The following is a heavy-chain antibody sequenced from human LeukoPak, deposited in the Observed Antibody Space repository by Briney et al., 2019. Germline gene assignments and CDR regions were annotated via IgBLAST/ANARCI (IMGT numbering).Heavy chain of an antibody. CDR3: ARDDFNQLLSPLGY. D-gene: IGHD2-2*01. Sequence: ASVKVSCKASGYTFTSYYMHWVRQAPGQGLEWMGIINPSGGSTSYAQKFQGRVTMTRDTSISTAYMELSRLRSDDTAVYYCARDDFNQLLSPLGYWGQGTLVTVSS. CDR2: INPSGGST. J-gene: IGHJ4*02. CDR1: GYTFTSYY. V-gene: IGHV1-46*01.